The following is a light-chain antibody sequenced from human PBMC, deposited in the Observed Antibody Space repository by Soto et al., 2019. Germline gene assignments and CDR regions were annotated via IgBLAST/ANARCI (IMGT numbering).Light chain of an antibody. J-gene: IGKJ1*01. CDR3: LQEYNYPWT. V-gene: IGKV3D-15*01. Sequence: EIVMTQSPATLSVSPGERATLSCRASQRVGSNLAWYPQKPGQAPRLLIYGASNRATGIPDRFSGSGSGTDFTLTISRLEPEDFATYYCLQEYNYPWTFGQGTKGDI. CDR2: GAS. CDR1: QRVGSN.